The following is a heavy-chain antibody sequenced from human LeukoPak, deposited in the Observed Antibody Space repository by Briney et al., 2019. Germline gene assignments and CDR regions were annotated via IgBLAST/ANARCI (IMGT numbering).Heavy chain of an antibody. J-gene: IGHJ4*02. CDR1: GFTLSSYA. D-gene: IGHD3-22*01. CDR2: ISDSGNT. V-gene: IGHV3-23*01. CDR3: ARRAGDYSHPYDY. Sequence: GGSLRLSCAASGFTLSSYAMSWVRQAPGKGLEWVSAISDSGNTYHADSVKGRFTISRDSSKNTLFLQMNKLRPEDAAVYYCARRAGDYSHPYDYWGQGTLVTVSS.